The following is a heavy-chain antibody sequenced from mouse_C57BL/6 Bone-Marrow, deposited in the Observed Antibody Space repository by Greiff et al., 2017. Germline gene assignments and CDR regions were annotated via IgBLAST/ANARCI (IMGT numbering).Heavy chain of an antibody. CDR2: IYPGSGST. V-gene: IGHV1-55*01. D-gene: IGHD1-1*01. CDR1: GYTFTSYW. CDR3: ARRGTTVVARYYFDY. Sequence: QVQLQQPGAELVKPGASVKMSCKASGYTFTSYWITWVKQRPGQGLEWIGDIYPGSGSTNYNEKFKSKATLTVDTSSSTAYMQLRSLTSEDSAVXYCARRGTTVVARYYFDYWGQGTTLTVSS. J-gene: IGHJ2*01.